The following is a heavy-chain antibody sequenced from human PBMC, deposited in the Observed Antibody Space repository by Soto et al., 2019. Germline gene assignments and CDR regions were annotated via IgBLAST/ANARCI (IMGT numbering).Heavy chain of an antibody. Sequence: QVQLVESGGGVVQPGRSLRLSCAASGFTFSSYAMHWVRQAPGKGLEWVAVISCDGSNKYYADSVKGRFTISRDNSKNTLYLQLNSLRAEDTAVYYCARAEGYCSGGSCHYYYYYGMDVWGQGTTVTVSS. J-gene: IGHJ6*02. CDR1: GFTFSSYA. D-gene: IGHD2-15*01. CDR3: ARAEGYCSGGSCHYYYYYGMDV. V-gene: IGHV3-30-3*01. CDR2: ISCDGSNK.